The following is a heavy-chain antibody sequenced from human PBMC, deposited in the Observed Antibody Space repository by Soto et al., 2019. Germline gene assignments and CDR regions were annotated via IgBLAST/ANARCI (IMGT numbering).Heavy chain of an antibody. Sequence: QVQLVQSGAEAKKPGASVKVSCKASGYTFTSYYMHWVRQAPGQGLEWMGIINPSGGSTSYAQKFQGRVTMTRDTSTSTVYMELSSLRSEDTAVYYCARDRYGTGAIFLGMDVWGQGTTVTVSS. D-gene: IGHD3-3*02. CDR1: GYTFTSYY. V-gene: IGHV1-46*01. CDR3: ARDRYGTGAIFLGMDV. CDR2: INPSGGST. J-gene: IGHJ6*02.